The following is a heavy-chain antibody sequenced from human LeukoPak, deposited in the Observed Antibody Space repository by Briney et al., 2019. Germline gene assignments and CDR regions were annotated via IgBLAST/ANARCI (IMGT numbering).Heavy chain of an antibody. V-gene: IGHV1-3*01. CDR2: INAGNDNT. Sequence: ASVKVSCKASGYTFTSYAIHWVRQAPGQRLEWMGWINAGNDNTRYSQKFQGRVTITRDTSASTAYMELSSLRSEDTAVYYCARVARSYYYGSGSYLSYWGQGTLVTVSS. CDR1: GYTFTSYA. J-gene: IGHJ4*02. D-gene: IGHD3-10*01. CDR3: ARVARSYYYGSGSYLSY.